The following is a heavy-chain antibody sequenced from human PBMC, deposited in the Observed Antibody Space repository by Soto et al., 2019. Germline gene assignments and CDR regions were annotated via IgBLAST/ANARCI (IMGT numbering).Heavy chain of an antibody. Sequence: ASVKVSCKASGYTFTSYAMHWVCQAPGQRLEWMGWINAGNGNTKYSQKFQGRVTITRDTSASTAYMELSSLRSEDTAVYYCARDLGYCSSTSCSNWFDPWGQGTLVTVSS. J-gene: IGHJ5*02. CDR3: ARDLGYCSSTSCSNWFDP. D-gene: IGHD2-2*01. CDR1: GYTFTSYA. V-gene: IGHV1-3*01. CDR2: INAGNGNT.